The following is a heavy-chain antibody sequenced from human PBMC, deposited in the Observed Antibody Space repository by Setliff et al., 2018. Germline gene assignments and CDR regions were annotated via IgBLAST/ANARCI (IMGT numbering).Heavy chain of an antibody. Sequence: SETLSLTCTVSGGSISSYYWSWIRQPPGKRLEWIGYIYCSGSTNYNPSLESRVTTSVDTSKNQFSLRLNSATAADTAVYYCARLRGAFDYWGQGTLVTVSS. J-gene: IGHJ4*02. CDR2: IYCSGST. CDR1: GGSISSYY. D-gene: IGHD3-16*01. CDR3: ARLRGAFDY. V-gene: IGHV4-59*01.